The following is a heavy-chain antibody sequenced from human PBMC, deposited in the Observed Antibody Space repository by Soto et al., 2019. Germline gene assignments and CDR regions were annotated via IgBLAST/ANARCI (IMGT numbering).Heavy chain of an antibody. CDR3: ARSDDPWTVPAVLDY. Sequence: SEPLFLTCAVYGGSFSGDYWSWVRDPRGKGLEWIGEINHSGSTNYNPSLKSRVTISVDTSKNQFSLKLSSVTAADTAVYYCARSDDPWTVPAVLDYWGQGTLVTVSS. CDR1: GGSFSGDY. J-gene: IGHJ4*02. CDR2: INHSGST. D-gene: IGHD2-2*01. V-gene: IGHV4-34*01.